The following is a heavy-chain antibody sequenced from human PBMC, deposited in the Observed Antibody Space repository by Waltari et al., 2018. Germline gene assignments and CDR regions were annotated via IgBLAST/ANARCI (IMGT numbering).Heavy chain of an antibody. Sequence: QVQLQESGPGLVKPSQTLSLPCTVSGGSIPSAHYYWLWIRQPPGKGLEWIGYIYYSGSTYYNPSLKSRVTISVDTSKNQFSLKLSSVTAADTAVYYCARVGIAAAGTPFSLDVWGKGTTVTVSS. CDR1: GGSIPSAHYY. J-gene: IGHJ6*04. CDR2: IYYSGST. V-gene: IGHV4-30-4*08. CDR3: ARVGIAAAGTPFSLDV. D-gene: IGHD6-13*01.